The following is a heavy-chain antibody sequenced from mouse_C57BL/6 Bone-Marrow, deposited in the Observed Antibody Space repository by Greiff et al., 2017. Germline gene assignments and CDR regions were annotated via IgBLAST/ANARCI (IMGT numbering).Heavy chain of an antibody. V-gene: IGHV14-4*01. CDR3: TRLGYYYGSSYPSYAMDY. Sequence: VQLQQSGAELVRPGASVKLSCTASGFNIKDDYMHWVKQRPEQGLEWIGWIDPENGDTEYASKFQGKATITADTSSNTAYLQLSSLTSEDTAVYYCTRLGYYYGSSYPSYAMDYGGQGTSVTVSS. D-gene: IGHD1-1*01. J-gene: IGHJ4*01. CDR2: IDPENGDT. CDR1: GFNIKDDY.